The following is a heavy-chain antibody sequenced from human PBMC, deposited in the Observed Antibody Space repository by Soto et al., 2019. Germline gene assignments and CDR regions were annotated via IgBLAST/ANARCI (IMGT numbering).Heavy chain of an antibody. CDR2: IGTAGDT. CDR3: ARERSCGSTRCPGSRAYDV. V-gene: IGHV3-13*01. D-gene: IGHD2-2*01. CDR1: GFTFSNYD. Sequence: GGSLRLSCAASGFTFSNYDMHWVRQVTGKDLEWVSAIGTAGDTFYPVSVKGRFTISREDAKNSLYLQMTSLRAGDTAVYYCARERSCGSTRCPGSRAYDVWGQGTMVTVSS. J-gene: IGHJ3*01.